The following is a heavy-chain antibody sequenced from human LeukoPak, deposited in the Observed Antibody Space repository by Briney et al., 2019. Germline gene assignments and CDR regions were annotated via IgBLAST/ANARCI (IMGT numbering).Heavy chain of an antibody. V-gene: IGHV4-34*01. J-gene: IGHJ4*02. D-gene: IGHD3-22*01. Sequence: NPSETLSLTCAVYGGSFSGYYWSWIRQPPGKGLEWIGEINHSGSTNYNPSLKSRVTISVDTSKNQFSLKLSSVTAADTAVYYCARGLVDYYDSSGYLDYWGQGTLVTVSS. CDR1: GGSFSGYY. CDR3: ARGLVDYYDSSGYLDY. CDR2: INHSGST.